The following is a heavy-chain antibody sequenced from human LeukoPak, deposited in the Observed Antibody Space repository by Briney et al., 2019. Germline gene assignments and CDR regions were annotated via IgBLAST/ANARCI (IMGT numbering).Heavy chain of an antibody. V-gene: IGHV3-23*01. CDR3: AKGSGSGWYGWFAP. CDR2: IDASGGAT. Sequence: GGSLRLSCAASGFTLSNYAMYWVRQAPGKGLQWVSSIDASGGATYYADSVKGRFTISRDNSKNTFYLQMNSLRAEDTAVYSCAKGSGSGWYGWFAPWGQGTLVTVSS. CDR1: GFTLSNYA. J-gene: IGHJ5*02. D-gene: IGHD6-19*01.